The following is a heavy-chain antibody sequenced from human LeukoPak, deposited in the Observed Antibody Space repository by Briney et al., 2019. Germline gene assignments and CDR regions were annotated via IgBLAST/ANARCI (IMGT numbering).Heavy chain of an antibody. Sequence: GGSLRLSCAASGFTFSSYAMSWVRQAPGKGLEWVSAISGSGGSTYYADSVKGRFTISRDNSKNTLYLQMNSLRAEDTAVYYCAKAGGIVVVVAATFDYWGQGTLVTASS. CDR1: GFTFSSYA. J-gene: IGHJ4*02. V-gene: IGHV3-23*01. CDR3: AKAGGIVVVVAATFDY. D-gene: IGHD2-15*01. CDR2: ISGSGGST.